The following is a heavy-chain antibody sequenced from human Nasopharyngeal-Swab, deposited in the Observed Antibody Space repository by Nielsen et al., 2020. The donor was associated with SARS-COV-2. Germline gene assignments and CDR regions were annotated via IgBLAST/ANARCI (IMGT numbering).Heavy chain of an antibody. Sequence: LSLTCAASGFAFRSYDMNWVRPAPGKGLEWVSYISSSGSTIYYADSVKGRFTISRDNAKNSLYLQMNSLRAGDTAVYYCAKDQTGVRGVHTFADYWGQGTLVTVSS. CDR1: GFAFRSYD. J-gene: IGHJ4*02. D-gene: IGHD3-10*01. CDR3: AKDQTGVRGVHTFADY. CDR2: ISSSGSTI. V-gene: IGHV3-48*03.